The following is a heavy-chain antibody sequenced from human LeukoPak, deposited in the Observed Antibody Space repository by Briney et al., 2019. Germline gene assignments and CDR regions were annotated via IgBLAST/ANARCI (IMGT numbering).Heavy chain of an antibody. Sequence: ASVKLSCTASGFTFTGYYIPWVRQAPGPGLGWMGWFNPNSGGTNNAQMLQGRGTMTRDTTINTAYMELSVLRSDDTAAYYCARDSYGGNWSLGYWGQGTLVTVSS. CDR2: FNPNSGGT. D-gene: IGHD4-23*01. CDR3: ARDSYGGNWSLGY. J-gene: IGHJ4*02. V-gene: IGHV1-2*02. CDR1: GFTFTGYY.